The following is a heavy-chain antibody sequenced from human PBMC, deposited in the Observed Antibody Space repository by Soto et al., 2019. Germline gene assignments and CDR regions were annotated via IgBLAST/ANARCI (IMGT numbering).Heavy chain of an antibody. Sequence: SETLSLTCTVSGGSIRSGGHYWSWVRQNPRRGLEWIGNIYYSGNTYYNPSLKSRLTISVDTSKNQFSLNLSSVTAADTAVYYCARDRLMATAGTARHYFGLDVWGQGTTVTVSS. V-gene: IGHV4-31*03. CDR1: GGSIRSGGHY. CDR2: IYYSGNT. CDR3: ARDRLMATAGTARHYFGLDV. D-gene: IGHD5-18*01. J-gene: IGHJ6*02.